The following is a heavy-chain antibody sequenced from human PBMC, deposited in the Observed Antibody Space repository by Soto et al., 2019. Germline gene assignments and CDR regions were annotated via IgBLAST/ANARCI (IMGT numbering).Heavy chain of an antibody. CDR1: GGTFGTDT. Sequence: QVQLLQSGAEVKKPGSSVKVSCKASGGTFGTDTISWVRQAPGQGLEWMGRIIPYLDITDYAQNFQGRFTIAADKSTTTAEMALNSLRSEDTAVYFCERDTTYWGQGTLVTVSS. V-gene: IGHV1-69*02. D-gene: IGHD5-18*01. CDR2: IIPYLDIT. J-gene: IGHJ4*02. CDR3: ERDTTY.